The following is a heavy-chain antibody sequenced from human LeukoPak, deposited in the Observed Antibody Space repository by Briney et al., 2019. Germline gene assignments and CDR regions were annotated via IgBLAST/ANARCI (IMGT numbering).Heavy chain of an antibody. J-gene: IGHJ6*03. CDR3: ARDIAVAGYYMDV. D-gene: IGHD6-19*01. Sequence: ASVKVSCKASGYTFTGYYMHWVRQAPGQGLEWMGWINPNSGGTNYAQKFQGRVTMTRDTSISTAYMELSRLRSDDTAVYYCARDIAVAGYYMDVWGKGTTVTISS. V-gene: IGHV1-2*02. CDR2: INPNSGGT. CDR1: GYTFTGYY.